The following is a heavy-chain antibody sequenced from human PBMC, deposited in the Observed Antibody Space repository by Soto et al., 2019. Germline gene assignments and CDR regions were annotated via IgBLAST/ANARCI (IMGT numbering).Heavy chain of an antibody. V-gene: IGHV3-30*04. Sequence: QVQLVESGGGVVQPGRSLRLSCVASGFNFSSYAMHWVRQAPGRGLDWVAFISYDARNTYYADSVRGRFTTSRDNSENTLHLQLNSLRTEDTAVYYCASQLTRPGIAVAGQDWFFDLWGRGTLVTVSS. CDR2: ISYDARNT. CDR1: GFNFSSYA. D-gene: IGHD6-19*01. J-gene: IGHJ2*01. CDR3: ASQLTRPGIAVAGQDWFFDL.